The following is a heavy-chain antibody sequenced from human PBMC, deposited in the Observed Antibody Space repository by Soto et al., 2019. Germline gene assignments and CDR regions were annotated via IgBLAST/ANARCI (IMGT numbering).Heavy chain of an antibody. Sequence: EGQLVESGGGLVKPGGSLRISCSASGFPFSSYSIKWVRQPPGKGLEWVSSISSSSSYKYYADSVKGRFTISRDDAKSLVFLQMNSLMAEDLGVYYCTRDHDIGAADVYWGPGTRVSVSS. J-gene: IGHJ4*02. D-gene: IGHD6-13*01. CDR2: ISSSSSYK. V-gene: IGHV3-21*03. CDR1: GFPFSSYS. CDR3: TRDHDIGAADVY.